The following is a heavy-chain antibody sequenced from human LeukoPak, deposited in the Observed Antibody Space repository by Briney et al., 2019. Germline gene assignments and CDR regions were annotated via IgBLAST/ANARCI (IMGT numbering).Heavy chain of an antibody. CDR1: GFSISGYW. CDR2: IKRDGSVK. J-gene: IGHJ4*02. V-gene: IGHV3-7*03. D-gene: IGHD5-24*01. CDR3: ARYGRDGSQIYLDY. Sequence: PGGSLRLSCAVSGFSISGYWMSWVRQAPGKGPEWLANIKRDGSVKYYVDSVKGRFTISRDNARNSLSLQMNSLRAEDTAVYYCARYGRDGSQIYLDYWDQGTLVTVSS.